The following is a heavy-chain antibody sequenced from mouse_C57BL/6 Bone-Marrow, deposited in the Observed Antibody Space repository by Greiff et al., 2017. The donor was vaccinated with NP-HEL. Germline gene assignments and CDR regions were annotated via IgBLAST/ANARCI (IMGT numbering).Heavy chain of an antibody. J-gene: IGHJ3*01. Sequence: EVQLQQSGAELVRPGASVKLSCTASGFNIKDDYMHWVKQRPEQGLEWIGWIDPENGDTEYASKFQGKATITADTSSNTAYLQLSSLTSEDTAVYYCTTRSPIYYGNPAWFAYWGQGTRVTVSA. CDR3: TTRSPIYYGNPAWFAY. V-gene: IGHV14-4*01. CDR2: IDPENGDT. CDR1: GFNIKDDY. D-gene: IGHD2-1*01.